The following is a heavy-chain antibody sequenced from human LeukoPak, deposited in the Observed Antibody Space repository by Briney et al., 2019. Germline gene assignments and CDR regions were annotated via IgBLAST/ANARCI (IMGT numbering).Heavy chain of an antibody. CDR1: GYTFTGYF. CDR3: ARDLDGSSGCDY. J-gene: IGHJ4*02. CDR2: INPNSGGT. D-gene: IGHD6-13*01. Sequence: GASVKVSCKASGYTFTGYFMHWVRRAPGQGLEWMGWINPNSGGTNYAQKFQGRVTMTSDTSISTAYIELTRLRSDDTAVYYYARDLDGSSGCDYWGQGTLVTVSS. V-gene: IGHV1-2*02.